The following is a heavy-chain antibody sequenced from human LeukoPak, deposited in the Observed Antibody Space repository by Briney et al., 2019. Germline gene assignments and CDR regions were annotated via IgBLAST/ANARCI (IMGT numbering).Heavy chain of an antibody. CDR3: ARHSGSYLYYFDF. D-gene: IGHD1-26*01. CDR1: SGAISSSSYY. V-gene: IGHV4-39*01. J-gene: IGHJ4*02. Sequence: SETLSLTCTVSSGAISSSSYYWGWIRQPPGKGLEWIGSISYSGSTDYNPSLKSRVTISVDTSKNQLSLRLSSVTAADTAVYYCARHSGSYLYYFDFWGQGALVTVSS. CDR2: ISYSGST.